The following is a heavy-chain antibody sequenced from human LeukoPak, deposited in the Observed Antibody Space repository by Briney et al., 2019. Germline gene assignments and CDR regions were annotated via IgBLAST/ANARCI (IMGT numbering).Heavy chain of an antibody. CDR3: STLTSRGLSDS. CDR2: IKRRADGGTA. CDR1: GFTFFDAW. J-gene: IGHJ4*02. Sequence: GGSLRLSCAASGFTFFDAWMNWVRRAPGKGLEWVGRIKRRADGGTADYAAPVEGRFTFSRDDSKNMLYLQMNSLKSEDTAVYYCSTLTSRGLSDSWGQGTLVTVSS. D-gene: IGHD1-20*01. V-gene: IGHV3-15*07.